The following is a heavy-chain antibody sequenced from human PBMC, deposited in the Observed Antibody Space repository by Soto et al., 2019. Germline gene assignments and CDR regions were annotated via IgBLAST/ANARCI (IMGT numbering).Heavy chain of an antibody. Sequence: VQLVESGGGSVKPGGSLRLSCTVSGLTFTNAWMTWVRQAPGKGLEWVARIKSHTDGGTTDYAAPLQGRFTISRDDSRNTLFLQINSLKTEDTAVYFCATAPGYWASAPLYYWGQGTLVTVSS. CDR3: ATAPGYWASAPLYY. J-gene: IGHJ4*02. CDR2: IKSHTDGGTT. V-gene: IGHV3-15*07. CDR1: GLTFTNAW. D-gene: IGHD6-25*01.